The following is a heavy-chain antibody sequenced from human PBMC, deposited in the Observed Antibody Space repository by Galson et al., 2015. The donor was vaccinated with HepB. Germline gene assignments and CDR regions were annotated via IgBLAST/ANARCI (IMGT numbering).Heavy chain of an antibody. CDR2: IDPSDSYS. J-gene: IGHJ3*02. D-gene: IGHD3-22*01. V-gene: IGHV5-10-1*01. CDR3: ARHDYYDTSGSCEAFDI. CDR1: GYSFTSYW. Sequence: QSGAEVKKPGESLRISCKGSGYSFTSYWISWVRQMPGKGLEWMGRIDPSDSYSNYSPSFQGHVTISADKSSSTAYLQWSSLKASDTAMYYCARHDYYDTSGSCEAFDIWGRGTMVTVSS.